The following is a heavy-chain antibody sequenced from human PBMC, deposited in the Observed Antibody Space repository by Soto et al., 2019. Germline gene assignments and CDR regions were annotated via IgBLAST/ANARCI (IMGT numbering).Heavy chain of an antibody. CDR3: ARDPGGYSCGNYIDY. CDR2: IIPIFGTA. V-gene: IGHV1-69*13. J-gene: IGHJ4*02. CDR1: GGTFSSYA. Sequence: SVKVSCKASGGTFSSYAISWVRQAPGQGLEWMGRIIPIFGTANYAQKFQGRVTITADESTSTAYMELSSLRSEDTAVYYCARDPGGYSCGNYIDYWGQGTLVTVSS. D-gene: IGHD5-18*01.